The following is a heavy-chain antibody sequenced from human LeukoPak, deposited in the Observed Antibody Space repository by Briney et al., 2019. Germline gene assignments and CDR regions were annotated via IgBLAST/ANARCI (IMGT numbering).Heavy chain of an antibody. D-gene: IGHD4-11*01. Sequence: GGSLILICAASGFTFISYCMHWVRQAPGKGLEWVAVMWYDGSNKYYADSVKGRFTISRDDSKNTLYLQMNSLRAEDTAMYYCATGLPPVMKYFFDFWGQGTPVTVSS. J-gene: IGHJ4*02. CDR1: GFTFISYC. CDR2: MWYDGSNK. V-gene: IGHV3-33*03. CDR3: ATGLPPVMKYFFDF.